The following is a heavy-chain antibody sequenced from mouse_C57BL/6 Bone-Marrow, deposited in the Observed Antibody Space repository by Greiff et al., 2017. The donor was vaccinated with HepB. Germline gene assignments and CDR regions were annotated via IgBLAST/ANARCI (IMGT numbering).Heavy chain of an antibody. J-gene: IGHJ2*01. Sequence: QVQLQQPGAELVMPGASVKLSCKASGYTFTSYWMHWVKQRPGQGLEWIGEIDPSDSYTNYNQKFKGKSTLTVDKSSSTAYMQLSSLTSEDSAVYYCARSPIYYDYLGCWGQGTTLTVSS. D-gene: IGHD2-4*01. V-gene: IGHV1-69*01. CDR2: IDPSDSYT. CDR3: ARSPIYYDYLGC. CDR1: GYTFTSYW.